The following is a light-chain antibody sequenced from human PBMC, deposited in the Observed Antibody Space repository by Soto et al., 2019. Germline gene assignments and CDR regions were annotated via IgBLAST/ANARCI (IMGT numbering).Light chain of an antibody. CDR1: QGIKNY. J-gene: IGKJ1*01. Sequence: IQVTQYPSSLSASVGDRVTITCRASQGIKNYLAWYQQKPGEIPKLLIYAASSLQTGVPSRFSGSGSGTDFTLTISSLQPEDFATYYCLQDYRYPPWTFGQGTKVEIK. V-gene: IGKV1-6*02. CDR2: AAS. CDR3: LQDYRYPPWT.